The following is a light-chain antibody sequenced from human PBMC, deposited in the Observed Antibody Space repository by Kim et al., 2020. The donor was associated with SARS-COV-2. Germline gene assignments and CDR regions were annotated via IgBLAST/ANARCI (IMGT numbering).Light chain of an antibody. CDR2: EVS. J-gene: IGLJ2*01. CDR1: SSDVGGYNY. V-gene: IGLV2-8*01. Sequence: GRSVTISCTGTSSDVGGYNYGSWYQQHPGKAPKLMIYEVSKRPSGVPDRFSGSKSGNTASLTVSGLQAEDEADYYCSSYGGSNNLVFGGGTQLTVL. CDR3: SSYGGSNNLV.